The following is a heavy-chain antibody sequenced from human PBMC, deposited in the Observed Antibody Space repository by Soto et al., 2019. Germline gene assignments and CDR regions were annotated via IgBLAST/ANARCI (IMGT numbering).Heavy chain of an antibody. J-gene: IGHJ6*02. CDR1: GFTFSVYW. CDR2: IDSDGSTT. Sequence: EVQLVESGGGLVQPGGSLRLSCAASGFTFSVYWMHWVRQAPGKGLVWVSRIDSDGSTTSYADSVKGRFTISRDNAKSTLYLQMTSLRAEDTAVYYCARPGYSNYGPGVDVGGQGTTVTVSS. D-gene: IGHD4-4*01. V-gene: IGHV3-74*01. CDR3: ARPGYSNYGPGVDV.